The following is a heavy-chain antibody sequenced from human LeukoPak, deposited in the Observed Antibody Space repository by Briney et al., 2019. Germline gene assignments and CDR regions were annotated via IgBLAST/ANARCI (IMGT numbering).Heavy chain of an antibody. V-gene: IGHV1-69*04. D-gene: IGHD3-22*01. Sequence: SVKVSCKACGGTFSSYAISWVRQAPGQGLEWMGRIIPILGIANYAQKFQGRVTITADKSTSTAYMELSSLRSEDTAVYYCAMALKYYYDSSGYYPSDVFDIWGQGTMVTVSS. CDR3: AMALKYYYDSSGYYPSDVFDI. CDR1: GGTFSSYA. J-gene: IGHJ3*02. CDR2: IIPILGIA.